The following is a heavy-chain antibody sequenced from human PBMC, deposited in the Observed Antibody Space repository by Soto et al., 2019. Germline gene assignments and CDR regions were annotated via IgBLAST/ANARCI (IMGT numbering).Heavy chain of an antibody. D-gene: IGHD3-9*01. CDR2: IYPDDSDT. J-gene: IGHJ6*02. CDR3: ARNSLTGYYNYYYSMDV. V-gene: IGHV5-51*01. Sequence: PVESLKISCKSSGYSFSSYWIAWVRLTPGKGLEWMGSIYPDDSDTKYSPSFQGQVTISADKSISAAYLQWSSLKASDTAIYYCARNSLTGYYNYYYSMDVWGQGTTVTVSS. CDR1: GYSFSSYW.